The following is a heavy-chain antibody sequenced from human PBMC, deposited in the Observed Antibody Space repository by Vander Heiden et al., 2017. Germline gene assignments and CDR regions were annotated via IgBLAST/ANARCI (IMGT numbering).Heavy chain of an antibody. CDR3: EGLCLVPAEGYGMDV. CDR1: GFTFSSYA. J-gene: IGHJ6*02. Sequence: EVQLLESGGGLVQPGGSLRLSCAASGFTFSSYAMSWVRQAPGKGLEWVSAISGSGGSTYYADSVKGRFTISRDNSKNTLYLQMNSLRAEDRAVYYCEGLCLVPAEGYGMDVWGQGTTVTVSS. V-gene: IGHV3-23*01. CDR2: ISGSGGST. D-gene: IGHD2-2*01.